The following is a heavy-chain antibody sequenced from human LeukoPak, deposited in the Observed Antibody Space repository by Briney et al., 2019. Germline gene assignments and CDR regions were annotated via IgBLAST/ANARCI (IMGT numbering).Heavy chain of an antibody. CDR3: AKEGSSTSLYYYGMDV. V-gene: IGHV3-30*18. J-gene: IGHJ6*04. CDR1: EFIFSSYG. Sequence: GRSLRLSCVASEFIFSSYGMHWVRRAPGKGLEWVAVISYDGSNKYYADSVKGRFTISRDNSKNTLYLQMNSLRAEDTAVYYCAKEGSSTSLYYYGMDVWGKGTTVTVSS. D-gene: IGHD2-2*01. CDR2: ISYDGSNK.